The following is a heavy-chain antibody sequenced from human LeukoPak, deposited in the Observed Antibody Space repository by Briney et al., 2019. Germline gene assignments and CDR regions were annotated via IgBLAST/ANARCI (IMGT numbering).Heavy chain of an antibody. CDR3: ARGMEPLNLYYMDV. D-gene: IGHD1-26*01. V-gene: IGHV1-18*01. J-gene: IGHJ6*03. CDR2: ISAYNGNT. CDR1: GYTFTNYG. Sequence: ASVKVSCKTSGYTFTNYGISWVRQAPGQGLEWMGWISAYNGNTNYAQKLQGRVTMTTDTSTSTAYMELRSLRSDDTAVYYCARGMEPLNLYYMDVWGKGTTVTVSS.